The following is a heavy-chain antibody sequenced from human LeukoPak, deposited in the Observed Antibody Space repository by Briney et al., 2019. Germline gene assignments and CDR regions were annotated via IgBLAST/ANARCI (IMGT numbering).Heavy chain of an antibody. V-gene: IGHV1-69*13. CDR3: FLVLMVHPGGDAFDI. CDR2: IIPIFGTA. J-gene: IGHJ3*02. D-gene: IGHD2-8*01. CDR1: GGTFSSYA. Sequence: ASVKVSCKASGGTFSSYAISWVRQAPGQGLEWMGGIIPIFGTANYAQKFQGRVTITADESTSTAYMELSSLRSEDTAVYYCFLVLMVHPGGDAFDIWGQGTMVTVSS.